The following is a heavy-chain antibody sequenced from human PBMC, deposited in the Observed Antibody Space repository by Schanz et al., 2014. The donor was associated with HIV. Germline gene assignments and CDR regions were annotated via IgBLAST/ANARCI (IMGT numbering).Heavy chain of an antibody. J-gene: IGHJ4*02. D-gene: IGHD5-18*01. CDR3: ARGDAALGDY. Sequence: QVQLVESGGGVVQPGRSLRLSCAASGFTFSSYGMHWVRQAPGKGLEWVAVISLDGDNKYYADSVKGRFTISRDNSKKTLNLKMSSLRAEDTAVYYCARGDAALGDYWGQGTLVTVSS. CDR2: ISLDGDNK. CDR1: GFTFSSYG. V-gene: IGHV3-30*03.